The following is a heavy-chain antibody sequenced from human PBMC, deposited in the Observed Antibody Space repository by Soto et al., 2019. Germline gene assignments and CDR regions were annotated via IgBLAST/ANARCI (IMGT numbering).Heavy chain of an antibody. CDR2: INPSGGST. CDR1: GYTFTGYY. D-gene: IGHD6-19*01. Sequence: ASVKVSCKASGYTFTGYYMHWVRQAPGQGLEWMGIINPSGGSTSYAQKFQGRVTMTRDTSTSTVYMELSSLRSEDTAVYYCARDQGSSGWPLRWFDPWGQGTLVTVSS. CDR3: ARDQGSSGWPLRWFDP. J-gene: IGHJ5*02. V-gene: IGHV1-46*01.